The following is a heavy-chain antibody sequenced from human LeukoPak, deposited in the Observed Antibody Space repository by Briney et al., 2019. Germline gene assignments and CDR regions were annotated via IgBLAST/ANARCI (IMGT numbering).Heavy chain of an antibody. Sequence: GESLKISYKCSGYSFTNYCICVRREMPGKGLEWMGIIYPGDSDTSYSPSFQGQVTISAANSITTAYLQWSSLKASDTAMYYCARQGLGVRLLNAYNWLDPWGQGSLVTVCS. D-gene: IGHD3-10*01. CDR3: ARQGLGVRLLNAYNWLDP. J-gene: IGHJ5*02. CDR2: IYPGDSDT. CDR1: GYSFTNYC. V-gene: IGHV5-51*01.